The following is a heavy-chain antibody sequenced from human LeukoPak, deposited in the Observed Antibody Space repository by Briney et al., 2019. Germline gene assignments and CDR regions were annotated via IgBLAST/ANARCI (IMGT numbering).Heavy chain of an antibody. CDR1: GGSISSYY. Sequence: PSETLSLTCTVSGGSISSYYWSWIRQPPGKGLEWIGYIYTSGSTNYNPSLKSRVTIPVDTSKNQFSLKLSSVTAADTAVYYCARIIAARFFDYWGQGTLVTVSS. J-gene: IGHJ4*02. D-gene: IGHD6-6*01. CDR2: IYTSGST. CDR3: ARIIAARFFDY. V-gene: IGHV4-4*09.